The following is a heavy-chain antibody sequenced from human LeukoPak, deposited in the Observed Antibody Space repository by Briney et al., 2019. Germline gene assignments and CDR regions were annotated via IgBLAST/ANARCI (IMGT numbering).Heavy chain of an antibody. CDR3: ARVVYYGSGSYCDY. CDR1: GGSISSYY. D-gene: IGHD3-10*01. V-gene: IGHV4-59*01. J-gene: IGHJ4*02. CDR2: IYYSGST. Sequence: SETLSLTCTASGGSISSYYWSWIRQPPGKGLEWLGYIYYSGSTNYNPSLKSRVTISVDTSKNQFSLKLSSVTAADTAVYYCARVVYYGSGSYCDYWGQGTLVTVSS.